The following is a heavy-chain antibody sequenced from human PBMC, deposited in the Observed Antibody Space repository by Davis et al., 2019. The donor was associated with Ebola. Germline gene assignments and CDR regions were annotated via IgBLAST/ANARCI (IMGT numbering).Heavy chain of an antibody. D-gene: IGHD2-15*01. CDR1: GGSISSSDYY. CDR3: ARHQYVAAPDFYHNYGMDV. J-gene: IGHJ6*04. V-gene: IGHV4-39*01. Sequence: SETLSLTCPVPGGSISSSDYYWRWIRQTPGKGLEWIGCIYYTGSTYYNPSLKSRVTISVDTSKNQFSLKLSSVTAADTAVYYCARHQYVAAPDFYHNYGMDVWGKGTTVTVSS. CDR2: IYYTGST.